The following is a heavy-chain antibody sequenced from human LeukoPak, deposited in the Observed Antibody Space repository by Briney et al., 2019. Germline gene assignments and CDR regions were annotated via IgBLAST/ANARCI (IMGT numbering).Heavy chain of an antibody. CDR3: AKVAPAYYYGSGSYLSTVY. V-gene: IGHV3-23*01. CDR2: ISGSGGST. J-gene: IGHJ4*02. CDR1: GFTFSSYA. Sequence: GGSLRLSCAASGFTFSSYAMSWVRQAPGKGLEWVSAISGSGGSTYYADSVKGRFTISRDNSKNTLYLQMNSLRAEDTAVYYCAKVAPAYYYGSGSYLSTVYWGQGTLVTVSS. D-gene: IGHD3-10*01.